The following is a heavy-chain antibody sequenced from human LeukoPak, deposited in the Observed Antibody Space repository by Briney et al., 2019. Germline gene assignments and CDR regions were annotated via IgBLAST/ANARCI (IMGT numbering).Heavy chain of an antibody. D-gene: IGHD4-17*01. J-gene: IGHJ6*02. CDR2: INPSGGST. Sequence: ASVKVSCKASGYTFTSYYMHWVRQAPGQGLEWMGIINPSGGSTSYAQEFQGRVTMTRDTSTSTVYMELSSLRSEDTAVYYCARAGDYGDSGFGMDVWGQGTTVTVSS. CDR3: ARAGDYGDSGFGMDV. V-gene: IGHV1-46*01. CDR1: GYTFTSYY.